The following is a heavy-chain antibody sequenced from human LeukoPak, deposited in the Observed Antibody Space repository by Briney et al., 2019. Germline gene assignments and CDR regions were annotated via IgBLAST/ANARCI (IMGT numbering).Heavy chain of an antibody. CDR1: GFPFSSYA. CDR2: VSYTGGMT. J-gene: IGHJ4*02. D-gene: IGHD4-17*01. CDR3: AKDGRSDLGDHHEYFDY. V-gene: IGHV3-23*01. Sequence: PGGSLRLSCAASGFPFSSYAMSWVRQAPGKGLEWVSAVSYTGGMTYYADSVKGRFTISRDNSKNTLYPQMNGLRAEDTAVYYCAKDGRSDLGDHHEYFDYWGQGTLVTVSS.